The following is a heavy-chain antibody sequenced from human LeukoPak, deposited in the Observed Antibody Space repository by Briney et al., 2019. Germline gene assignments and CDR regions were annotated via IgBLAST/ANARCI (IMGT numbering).Heavy chain of an antibody. CDR1: GFTFRSYD. J-gene: IGHJ4*02. CDR3: AKEVWSAMYYFDF. V-gene: IGHV3-23*01. D-gene: IGHD2-2*01. Sequence: PGGSLRLSCAASGFTFRSYDMSWVRQAPGKGLEWVSTLSGSSDSTYYADSVKGRFTISRDNSKNTLFLQMNSMRAEDTAVYYCAKEVWSAMYYFDFWGQGTLVTVSS. CDR2: LSGSSDST.